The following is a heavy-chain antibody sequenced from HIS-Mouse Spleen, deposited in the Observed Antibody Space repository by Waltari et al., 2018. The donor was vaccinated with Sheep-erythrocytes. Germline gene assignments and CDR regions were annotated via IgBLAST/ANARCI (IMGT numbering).Heavy chain of an antibody. CDR3: AKDIGTGLSYGMDV. V-gene: IGHV3-9*01. Sequence: LEWVAGISWNSGSIGYADSVKGRFTIPRDNAKNSLYLQMNSLRAEDTALYYCAKDIGTGLSYGMDVWGQGTTVTVSS. D-gene: IGHD1-1*01. CDR2: ISWNSGSI. J-gene: IGHJ6*02.